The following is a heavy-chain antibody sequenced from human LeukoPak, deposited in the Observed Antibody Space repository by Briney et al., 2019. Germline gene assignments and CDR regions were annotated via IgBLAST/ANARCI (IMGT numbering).Heavy chain of an antibody. Sequence: GGSLRLSGAASGFTFSSYSMNWVGQAPGKGLEWVASISSSSNYIYYADSGKGRFTISRDNAKNSLYLQINSLRAEDTAVYYCATTTAIGDAFAIWGQGTMVTVYS. V-gene: IGHV3-21*01. CDR3: ATTTAIGDAFAI. CDR1: GFTFSSYS. D-gene: IGHD2-21*02. CDR2: ISSSSNYI. J-gene: IGHJ3*02.